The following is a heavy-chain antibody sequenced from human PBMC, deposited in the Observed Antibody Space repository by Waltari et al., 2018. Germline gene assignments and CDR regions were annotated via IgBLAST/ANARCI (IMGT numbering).Heavy chain of an antibody. J-gene: IGHJ6*03. CDR3: ARVYYDFWSGYLFYYYYMDV. CDR1: GGSISSSSYY. V-gene: IGHV4-39*07. CDR2: IYYSGST. Sequence: QLQLQESGPGLVKPSETLSLTCTVSGGSISSSSYYWGWIRQPPGKGLEWIGSIYYSGSTYYNPSLKSRVTISVDTSKNQFSLKLSSVTAADTAVYYCARVYYDFWSGYLFYYYYMDVWGKGTTVTVSS. D-gene: IGHD3-3*01.